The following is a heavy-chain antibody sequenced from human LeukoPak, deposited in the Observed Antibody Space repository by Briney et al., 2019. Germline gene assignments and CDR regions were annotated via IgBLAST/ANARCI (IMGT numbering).Heavy chain of an antibody. D-gene: IGHD3-10*01. V-gene: IGHV3-15*01. CDR2: IKSKGDGETT. J-gene: IGHJ4*02. CDR3: TTDLGLTMIRGVIVS. CDR1: GFTFTNAR. Sequence: GGSLRLSCAASGFTFTNARMSWVRQAPGKGLEWVGRIKSKGDGETTDYGAPVKGRFFMSRDDSKATLFLQMNFLQTEDTAVYYCTTDLGLTMIRGVIVSWGQGTLVTVSS.